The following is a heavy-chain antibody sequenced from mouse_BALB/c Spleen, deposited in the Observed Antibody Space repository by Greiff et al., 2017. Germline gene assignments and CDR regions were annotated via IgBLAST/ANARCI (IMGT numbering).Heavy chain of an antibody. V-gene: IGHV1-4*02. CDR2: INPSSGYT. CDR1: GYTFTSYT. J-gene: IGHJ4*01. Sequence: QVQLQQSAAELARPGASVKMSCKASGYTFTSYTMHWVKQRPGQGLEWIGYINPSSGYTEYNQKFKDKTTLTADKSSSTAYMQLSSLTSEDSAVYYCATLDYAMDYWGQGTSGTVSS. CDR3: ATLDYAMDY.